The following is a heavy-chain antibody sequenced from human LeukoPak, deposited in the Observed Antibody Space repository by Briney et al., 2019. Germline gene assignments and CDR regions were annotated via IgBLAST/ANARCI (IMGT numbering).Heavy chain of an antibody. V-gene: IGHV3-11*06. CDR2: ISSSGSYT. CDR1: GFTFSDYY. D-gene: IGHD2-2*01. Sequence: SGGFLRLSCAASGFTFSDYYMSWIRQAPGKGLELVSYISSSGSYTNYADSVKGRFTISRDNAKNSLYLQMNSLRAEDTAVYYCARDLSYCTITSCSYYYYGMDVWGQGTTVTVSS. CDR3: ARDLSYCTITSCSYYYYGMDV. J-gene: IGHJ6*02.